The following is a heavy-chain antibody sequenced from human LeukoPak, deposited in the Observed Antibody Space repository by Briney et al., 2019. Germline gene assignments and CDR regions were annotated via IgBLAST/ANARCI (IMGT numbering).Heavy chain of an antibody. V-gene: IGHV3-23*01. Sequence: GGSLRLSCTASGFIFSTYWMHWVRQAPGKGLEWVSTISASGGSTYYADSVKGRFTISRDNSKNTLYLQMNSLRAEDTAVYYCARGRDISMATSTFDFWGQGTLVTVSS. D-gene: IGHD5-18*01. J-gene: IGHJ4*02. CDR1: GFIFSTYW. CDR2: ISASGGST. CDR3: ARGRDISMATSTFDF.